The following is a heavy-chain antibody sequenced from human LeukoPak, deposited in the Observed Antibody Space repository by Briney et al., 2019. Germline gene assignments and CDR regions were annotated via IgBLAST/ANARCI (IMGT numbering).Heavy chain of an antibody. V-gene: IGHV4-34*01. CDR2: INHSGST. J-gene: IGHJ4*02. CDR3: AEGYCSGGSCYSY. D-gene: IGHD2-15*01. Sequence: SETLSLTCAVYGGSFSGYYWSWIRQPPGKGLEWIGEINHSGSTNYNPSLKSRVTISVDTSKKQFSLKLSSVTAADTAVYYCAEGYCSGGSCYSYWGQGTLVTVSS. CDR1: GGSFSGYY.